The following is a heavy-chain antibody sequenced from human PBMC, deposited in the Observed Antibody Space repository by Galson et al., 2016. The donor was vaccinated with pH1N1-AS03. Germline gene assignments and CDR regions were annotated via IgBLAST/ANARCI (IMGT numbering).Heavy chain of an antibody. D-gene: IGHD4/OR15-4a*01. CDR1: GYTFTSYY. Sequence: SCKASGYTFTSYYIHWVRQAPGQGREWMGIINPSDGNTNYARRFQGRVTMTRDTSTSTVYMELSSLRSDDTAVYYCARVSAGLTGYYYAMDVWGQGTTVTVSS. J-gene: IGHJ6*02. V-gene: IGHV1-46*01. CDR2: INPSDGNT. CDR3: ARVSAGLTGYYYAMDV.